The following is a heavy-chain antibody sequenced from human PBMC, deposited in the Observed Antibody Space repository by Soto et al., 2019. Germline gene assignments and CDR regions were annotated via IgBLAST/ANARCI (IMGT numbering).Heavy chain of an antibody. V-gene: IGHV4-30-4*01. J-gene: IGHJ4*02. D-gene: IGHD3-3*01. CDR3: ARMYDFWSGYYFDS. CDR1: GDSISSSNHY. CDR2: IFHTGTT. Sequence: QLQLQESGPGLVKPSQTLSLTCTVSGDSISSSNHYWSWIRQPPGKGLEWIGYIFHTGTTYYNPSLKSRVTISFDPSKNQFSLKLRSATAADTALYYCARMYDFWSGYYFDSWGQGTLVTVSS.